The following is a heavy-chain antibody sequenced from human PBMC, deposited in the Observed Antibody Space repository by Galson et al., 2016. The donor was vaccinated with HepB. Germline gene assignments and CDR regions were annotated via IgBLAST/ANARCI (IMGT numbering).Heavy chain of an antibody. D-gene: IGHD1-26*01. CDR2: ISESGGST. CDR3: AKVVGVTTRGYFDY. V-gene: IGHV3-23*01. CDR1: GFSFSNYD. Sequence: SLRLSCAASGFSFSNYDMTWVRQPPGKGLEWVSAISESGGSTHYADSVKGRFTISRDNSKNTLYLQMSSLRAEDTALYYCAKVVGVTTRGYFDYWGQGTLVTVSS. J-gene: IGHJ4*02.